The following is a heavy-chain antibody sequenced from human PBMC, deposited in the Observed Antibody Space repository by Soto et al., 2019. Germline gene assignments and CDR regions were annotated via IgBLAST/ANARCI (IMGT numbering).Heavy chain of an antibody. CDR3: AADIVVVPAAIGTDYYYYGMDV. V-gene: IGHV1-58*01. D-gene: IGHD2-2*02. J-gene: IGHJ6*02. CDR1: GFTFTSSA. Sequence: SVKVSCKASGFTFTSSAVQWVRQARGQRLEWIGWIVVGSGNTNYAQKFQERVTITRDMSTSTAYMELSSLRSEDTAVYYCAADIVVVPAAIGTDYYYYGMDVWGQGTTVTVSS. CDR2: IVVGSGNT.